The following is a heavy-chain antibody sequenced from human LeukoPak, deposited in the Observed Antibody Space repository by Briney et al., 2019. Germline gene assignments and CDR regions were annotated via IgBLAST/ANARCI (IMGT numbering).Heavy chain of an antibody. CDR3: ARGTDCSSTSCYPVDYGMDV. J-gene: IGHJ6*02. Sequence: PGGSLRLSCAASGFTFSSYGMHWVRQAPGKGLEWVAVIWYDGSNKYYADSVKGRFTISRDNSKNTLYLQMNSLRAEGTAVYYCARGTDCSSTSCYPVDYGMDVWGQGTTVTVSS. V-gene: IGHV3-33*01. CDR2: IWYDGSNK. D-gene: IGHD2-2*01. CDR1: GFTFSSYG.